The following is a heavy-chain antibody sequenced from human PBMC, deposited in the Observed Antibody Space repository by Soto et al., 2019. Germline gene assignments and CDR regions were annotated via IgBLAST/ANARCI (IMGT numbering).Heavy chain of an antibody. CDR3: ATADYYDSSGYYSTTPDFDF. J-gene: IGHJ4*02. D-gene: IGHD3-22*01. V-gene: IGHV1-18*01. CDR2: ISAYNGDT. CDR1: GYTFSNYG. Sequence: ASVKVSCKASGYTFSNYGITWVRQAPGQGLEWMGWISAYNGDTNYAEKLQGRVTMTRDTSTSIAYMELRSLRSDDTAVYYCATADYYDSSGYYSTTPDFDFWGQGTLVTVSS.